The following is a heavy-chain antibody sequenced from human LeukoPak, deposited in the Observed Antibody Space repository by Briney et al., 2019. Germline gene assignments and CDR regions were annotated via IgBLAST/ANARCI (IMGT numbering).Heavy chain of an antibody. CDR3: AKGVVGATTRWDYFDY. Sequence: GXXLXLSCAASGFTFSSYXMSWVRQAXGXXLEWVSAISGSGGSTYYAASVKGRFTISRDNSKNTLYLQMNSVRAEDTAVYYCAKGVVGATTRWDYFDYWGQGTLVTVSS. CDR2: ISGSGGST. J-gene: IGHJ4*02. CDR1: GFTFSSYX. V-gene: IGHV3-23*01. D-gene: IGHD1-26*01.